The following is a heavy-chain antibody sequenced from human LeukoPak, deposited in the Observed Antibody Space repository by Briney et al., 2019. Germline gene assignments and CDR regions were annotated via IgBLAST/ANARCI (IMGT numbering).Heavy chain of an antibody. CDR3: ARDRSYNFDY. CDR1: GGSISSGDYY. Sequence: SETLSLTCTVSGGSISSGDYYWSWIRQPPGKGLEWIGYISYGGNTYYNPSLRGRVTISVDTSKNQFSLKLSSVTVADTAVYYCARDRSYNFDYWGQGTLVTVSS. V-gene: IGHV4-30-4*01. D-gene: IGHD1-26*01. J-gene: IGHJ4*02. CDR2: ISYGGNT.